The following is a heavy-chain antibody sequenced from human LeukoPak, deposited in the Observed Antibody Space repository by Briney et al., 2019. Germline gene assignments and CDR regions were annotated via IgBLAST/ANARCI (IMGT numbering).Heavy chain of an antibody. CDR2: FDPEDGET. CDR1: GYPLTELS. D-gene: IGHD3-10*01. Sequence: ASLKVSCKVSGYPLTELSIHWVRQAPGQGLEWTGGFDPEDGETVSAQKFQGRVTMTEDTSTDTAYMELSILRSDDTAVYYCASATRWESGGFDYWGQGTLVTVSS. J-gene: IGHJ4*02. CDR3: ASATRWESGGFDY. V-gene: IGHV1-24*01.